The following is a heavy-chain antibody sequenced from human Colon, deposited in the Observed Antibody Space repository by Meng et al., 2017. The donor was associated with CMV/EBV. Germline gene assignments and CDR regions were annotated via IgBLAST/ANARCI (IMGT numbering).Heavy chain of an antibody. Sequence: GESLKISCAASGFTFSSYSMNWVRQAPGKGLEWVAYIWYDETEKSSADSVRGRFTVSRDNSRNTLYLQMSRLRAEDTAIYYCATDGGAWNLDHWGQGTLVTVSS. J-gene: IGHJ4*02. D-gene: IGHD1-1*01. CDR2: IWYDETEK. V-gene: IGHV3-30*02. CDR1: GFTFSSYS. CDR3: ATDGGAWNLDH.